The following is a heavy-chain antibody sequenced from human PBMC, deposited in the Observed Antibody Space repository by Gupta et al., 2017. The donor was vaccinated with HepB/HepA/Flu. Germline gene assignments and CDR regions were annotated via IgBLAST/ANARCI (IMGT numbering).Heavy chain of an antibody. Sequence: EVQLVESGGGLVQPGGSLRLSCAASGFTFSSYWMIWVRQAPGKGMEWVAKLKKDGSDKDHVDSVKARLTIAREKAKNAVYLKVERMRDEDTTVEDGRVGEGAFDIGGQGTIVTVSS. V-gene: IGHV3-7*01. J-gene: IGHJ3*02. D-gene: IGHD3-10*01. CDR3: RVGEGAFDI. CDR2: LKKDGSDK. CDR1: GFTFSSYW.